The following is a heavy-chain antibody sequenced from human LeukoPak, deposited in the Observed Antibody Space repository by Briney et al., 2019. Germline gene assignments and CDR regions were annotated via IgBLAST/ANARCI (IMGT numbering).Heavy chain of an antibody. CDR2: IYHSGST. D-gene: IGHD3-22*01. CDR1: TGSFSGDY. Sequence: PSETLSLTCAVYTGSFSGDYWSWIRQPPGKGLEWIGEIYHSGSTNYNPSLKSRVTISVDKSKNQFSLKLSSVTAADTAVYYCAREVGDYYDSSWGQGTLVTVSS. J-gene: IGHJ4*02. V-gene: IGHV4-34*01. CDR3: AREVGDYYDSS.